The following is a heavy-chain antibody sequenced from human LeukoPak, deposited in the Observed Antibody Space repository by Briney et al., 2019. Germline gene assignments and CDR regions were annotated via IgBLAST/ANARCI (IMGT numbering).Heavy chain of an antibody. J-gene: IGHJ3*02. CDR3: ARDRREMATTDAFDI. Sequence: ASVKVSCKASGYTFTSYYMHWVRQAPRQGLEWMGIINPSGGSTSYAQKFQGRVTMTRDTSTSTVYMELSSLRSEDTAVYYCARDRREMATTDAFDIWGQGTMVTVSS. CDR1: GYTFTSYY. V-gene: IGHV1-46*01. D-gene: IGHD5-24*01. CDR2: INPSGGST.